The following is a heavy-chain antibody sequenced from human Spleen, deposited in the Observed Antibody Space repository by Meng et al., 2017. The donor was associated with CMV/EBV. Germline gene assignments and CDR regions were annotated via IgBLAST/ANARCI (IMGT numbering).Heavy chain of an antibody. CDR2: IYYSGST. CDR3: ARDLVAAAGSWFDY. CDR1: GGSISSYY. Sequence: ESLKISCTVSGGSISSYYWSWIRQPPGKGLEWIGYIYYSGSTNYNPSLKSRVTISVDTSKNQFSLKLSSVTAADTAVYYCARDLVAAAGSWFDYWGQGTLVTVSS. J-gene: IGHJ4*02. D-gene: IGHD6-13*01. V-gene: IGHV4-59*01.